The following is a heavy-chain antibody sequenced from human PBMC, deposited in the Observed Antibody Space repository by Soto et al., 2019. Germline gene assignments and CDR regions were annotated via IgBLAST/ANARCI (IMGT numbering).Heavy chain of an antibody. V-gene: IGHV6-1*01. D-gene: IGHD3-9*01. CDR3: AREEAAYYDILTGYYMWSDAFDI. J-gene: IGHJ3*02. CDR1: GDSVSSNSAA. CDR2: TYYRSKWYN. Sequence: PSQTLSLTCVISGDSVSSNSAAWNLIRQSPSRGLEWLGRTYYRSKWYNDYVVSVKSRITINPDTSKNQFSLQLNSVTPEDTAVYYCAREEAAYYDILTGYYMWSDAFDIWGQGTMVTVSS.